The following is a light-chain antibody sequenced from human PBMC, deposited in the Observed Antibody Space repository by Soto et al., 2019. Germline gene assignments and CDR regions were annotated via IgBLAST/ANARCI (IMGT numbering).Light chain of an antibody. V-gene: IGLV2-14*01. CDR1: SSDVGGYNY. Sequence: QSALTQPASVSGSPGQSITISCTGTSSDVGGYNYVSWYQQHPGKTPKLMIYEVSNRPSGVSNRFSGSKSGNMASLTISGPHAENETEYYCCLYTISRTVFGPGTKIT. J-gene: IGLJ1*01. CDR3: CLYTISRTV. CDR2: EVS.